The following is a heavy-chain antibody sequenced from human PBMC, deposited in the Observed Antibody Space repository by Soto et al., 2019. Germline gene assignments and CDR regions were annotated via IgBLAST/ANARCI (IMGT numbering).Heavy chain of an antibody. CDR3: AHSTTVTTDWWFDY. J-gene: IGHJ4*02. D-gene: IGHD4-4*01. V-gene: IGHV2-5*01. Sequence: QITLKESGPTLVKPTQTLTLTCTFSGFSLSTSGVGVGWIRQPPGKALEWLALIYWNDDKRYSPSLKSRLTITKDTSKNQVVLTMTNMDPVDTATYYCAHSTTVTTDWWFDYWGQGTLVTVSS. CDR2: IYWNDDK. CDR1: GFSLSTSGVG.